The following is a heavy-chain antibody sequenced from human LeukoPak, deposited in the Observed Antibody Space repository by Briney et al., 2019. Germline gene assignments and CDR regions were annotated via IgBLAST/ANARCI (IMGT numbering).Heavy chain of an antibody. CDR3: ARDLKSIVGAYLGMGVLDY. D-gene: IGHD1-26*01. J-gene: IGHJ4*02. CDR1: GGSISSSSYY. CDR2: IYYSGST. Sequence: SETLSLACTVSGGSISSSSYYWGWIRQPPGKGLEWIGSIYYSGSTYYNPSLKSRVTISVDTSKNQFSLKLSSVTAADTAVYYYARDLKSIVGAYLGMGVLDYWGQGTLVTVSS. V-gene: IGHV4-39*07.